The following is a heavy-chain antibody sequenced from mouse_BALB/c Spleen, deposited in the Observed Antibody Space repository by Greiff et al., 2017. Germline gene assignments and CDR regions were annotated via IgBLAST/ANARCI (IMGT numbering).Heavy chain of an antibody. Sequence: VKVVESGPGLVAPSQSLSITCTVSGFSLTDYGVSWIRQPPGKGLEWLGVIWGGGSTYYNSALKSRLSISKDNSKSQVFLKMNSLQTDDTAMYYCAKHGYYGSSSWYFDVWGAGTTVTVSS. CDR1: GFSLTDYG. D-gene: IGHD1-1*01. CDR3: AKHGYYGSSSWYFDV. V-gene: IGHV2-6-5*01. J-gene: IGHJ1*01. CDR2: IWGGGST.